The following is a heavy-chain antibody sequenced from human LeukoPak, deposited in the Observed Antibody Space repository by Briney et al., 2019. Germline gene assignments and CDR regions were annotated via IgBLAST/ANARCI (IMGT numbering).Heavy chain of an antibody. D-gene: IGHD6-19*01. V-gene: IGHV3-74*01. CDR3: TMFTSGWD. Sequence: RGSLRLSCAASGITISRYWMHWVRQAPGKGLVWVSRVSGDGTTTNYADSVKGRFTISRDNAKNTMSLQMTSLRAEDTAVYYCTMFTSGWDWGQGTLVTVSS. J-gene: IGHJ4*02. CDR1: GITISRYW. CDR2: VSGDGTTT.